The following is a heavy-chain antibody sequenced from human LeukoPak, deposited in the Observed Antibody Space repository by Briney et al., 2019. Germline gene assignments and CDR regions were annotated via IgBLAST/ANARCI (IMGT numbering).Heavy chain of an antibody. V-gene: IGHV3-33*03. CDR3: AKSGERYSSGWNDAFDI. Sequence: GGSLRLSCAASGFTFSSYGMHWVRQAPGKGLEWGAFISYDGSKKSYGDSVKGRFTISRDNTKNTLFLEMNSLRGEDTAVYYCAKSGERYSSGWNDAFDIWGQGTMVAVSS. CDR1: GFTFSSYG. CDR2: ISYDGSKK. D-gene: IGHD6-19*01. J-gene: IGHJ3*02.